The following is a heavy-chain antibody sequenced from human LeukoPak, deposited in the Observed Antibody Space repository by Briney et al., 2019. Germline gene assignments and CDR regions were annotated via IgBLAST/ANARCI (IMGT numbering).Heavy chain of an antibody. CDR2: ISASGGST. Sequence: ETLSLTCTVSGGSISNYYWSWIRQSPGKGLEWVSGISASGGSTSYADSVRGRFTISRDNSKNTLYVQMNSLRDEDTAVYYCAKDQRWESPHYLDSWGQGTLVTVSS. J-gene: IGHJ4*02. V-gene: IGHV3-23*01. D-gene: IGHD1-26*01. CDR1: GGSISNYY. CDR3: AKDQRWESPHYLDS.